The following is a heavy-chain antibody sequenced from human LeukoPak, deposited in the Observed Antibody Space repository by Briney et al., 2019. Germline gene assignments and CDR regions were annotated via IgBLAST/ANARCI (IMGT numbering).Heavy chain of an antibody. V-gene: IGHV4-59*01. Sequence: SRTLSLTCTVSGGSIRTNYWRLIRQPPRKGLEWLGFIYYAGSTNHNPSLKSRVTISVDPSKNQFSLNLSSVAAADTAVYYCARDRGHYDNHAFDMWGQGTMVTVSS. CDR1: GGSIRTNY. D-gene: IGHD3-9*01. CDR2: IYYAGST. J-gene: IGHJ3*02. CDR3: ARDRGHYDNHAFDM.